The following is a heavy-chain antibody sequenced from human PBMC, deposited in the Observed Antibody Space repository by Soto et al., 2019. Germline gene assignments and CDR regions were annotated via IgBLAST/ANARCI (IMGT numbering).Heavy chain of an antibody. CDR3: ATQGYYGSGSFGRYYYYGMDV. J-gene: IGHJ6*02. V-gene: IGHV1-18*01. D-gene: IGHD3-10*01. CDR1: GYTFTSYG. CDR2: ISAYNGNT. Sequence: ASVKVSCKASGYTFTSYGISWVRQAPGQGLEWMGWISAYNGNTNYAQKLQGRVTMTTDTSTSTAYMELRSLRSDDTAVYYCATQGYYGSGSFGRYYYYGMDVWGQGTTVTVSS.